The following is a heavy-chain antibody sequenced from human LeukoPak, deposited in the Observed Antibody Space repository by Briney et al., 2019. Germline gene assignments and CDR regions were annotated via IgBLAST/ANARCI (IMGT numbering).Heavy chain of an antibody. Sequence: ASVKVSCKASGFTFTHYGISWVRQAPGQGLEWMGWISAYNGDTKYTQNFQGRVTMTTDSSTSTAYMELRSLTSDDTAVHYCARDFSNTSGFKVVVDYWGQGTLVTVSS. J-gene: IGHJ4*02. CDR3: ARDFSNTSGFKVVVDY. D-gene: IGHD3-22*01. CDR1: GFTFTHYG. CDR2: ISAYNGDT. V-gene: IGHV1-18*01.